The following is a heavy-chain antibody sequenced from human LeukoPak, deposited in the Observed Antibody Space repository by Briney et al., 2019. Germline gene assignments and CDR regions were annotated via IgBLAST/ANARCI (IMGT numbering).Heavy chain of an antibody. J-gene: IGHJ3*02. CDR3: ASPVLLWFGEATYAFDI. V-gene: IGHV1-2*02. CDR1: GYTFTGYY. CDR2: INPNSGGT. D-gene: IGHD3-10*01. Sequence: ASVKVSCKASGYTFTGYYMHWVRQAPGQGLEWMGWINPNSGGTNYAQKFQGRVTMTRDTSISTAYMELSRLRSDDTAVYYCASPVLLWFGEATYAFDIWGQGTMVTVSS.